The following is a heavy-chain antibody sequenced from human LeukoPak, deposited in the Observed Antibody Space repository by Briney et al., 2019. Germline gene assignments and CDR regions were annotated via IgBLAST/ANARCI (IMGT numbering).Heavy chain of an antibody. CDR1: GFTFSDYY. Sequence: GGSLRLSCAASGFTFSDYYMSWIRQAPGKGLEWVLYISSSSSYTNYADSVKGRFTISRDNAKNSLYLQMNSLRAEDTAVYYCARDSRMSYYYGSGSYYTARYFDYWGQGTLVTVSS. CDR3: ARDSRMSYYYGSGSYYTARYFDY. J-gene: IGHJ4*02. D-gene: IGHD3-10*01. CDR2: ISSSSSYT. V-gene: IGHV3-11*06.